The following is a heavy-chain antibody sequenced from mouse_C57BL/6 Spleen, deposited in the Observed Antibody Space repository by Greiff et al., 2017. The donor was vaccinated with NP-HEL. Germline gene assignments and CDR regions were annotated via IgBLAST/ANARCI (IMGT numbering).Heavy chain of an antibody. CDR2: IYPGDGDT. CDR3: ARFGGPLLPYWYFDV. Sequence: QVQLQQSGPELVKPGASVKISCKASGYAFSSSWMNWVKQRPGKGLEWIGRIYPGDGDTNYNGKFKGKATLTADKSSSTAYMQLSSLTSEDSAVYFCARFGGPLLPYWYFDVWGTGTTVTVSS. CDR1: GYAFSSSW. D-gene: IGHD1-1*01. J-gene: IGHJ1*03. V-gene: IGHV1-82*01.